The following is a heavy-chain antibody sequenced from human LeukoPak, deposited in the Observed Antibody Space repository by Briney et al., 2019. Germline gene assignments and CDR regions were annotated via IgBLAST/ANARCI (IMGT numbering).Heavy chain of an antibody. CDR3: AKDRTYYGSGSLENY. D-gene: IGHD3-10*01. Sequence: GGSLRLSCAASGFTFRSFAMSWARQAPGKGLEWVSTISNSGAFTYDADSVKGRFTISRDNSKNTLYLQMNSLRAEDTAVYYCAKDRTYYGSGSLENYWGQGTLVTVSS. V-gene: IGHV3-23*01. J-gene: IGHJ4*02. CDR2: ISNSGAFT. CDR1: GFTFRSFA.